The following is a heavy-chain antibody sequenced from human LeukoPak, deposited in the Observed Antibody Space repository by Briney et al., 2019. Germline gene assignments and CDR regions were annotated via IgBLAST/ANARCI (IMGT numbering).Heavy chain of an antibody. J-gene: IGHJ4*02. V-gene: IGHV4-39*01. CDR1: GGSISSSSYY. CDR3: ARHVFGDFPVLFDY. CDR2: IYYSGST. D-gene: IGHD3-10*02. Sequence: PSETLSLTCTVSGGSISSSSYYWGWIRQPPVKGLEWFGSIYYSGSTYYNPSLKSRVTISVDTSKNQFSLKLSSVTAADTAVYYCARHVFGDFPVLFDYWGQGTLVTVSS.